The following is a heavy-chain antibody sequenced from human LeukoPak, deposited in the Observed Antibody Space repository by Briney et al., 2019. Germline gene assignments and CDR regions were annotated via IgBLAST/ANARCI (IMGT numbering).Heavy chain of an antibody. CDR1: GFTVDDYG. V-gene: IGHV3-20*04. Sequence: GGSLRLSCAASGFTVDDYGMSWVRQAPGKGLEWVSGINWNGGSTGYADSVKGRFTISRDNAKNSLYLQMNSLRAEDTAVYYCARDEADYVWGSYRPIDYWGQGTLVTVSS. J-gene: IGHJ4*02. D-gene: IGHD3-16*02. CDR2: INWNGGST. CDR3: ARDEADYVWGSYRPIDY.